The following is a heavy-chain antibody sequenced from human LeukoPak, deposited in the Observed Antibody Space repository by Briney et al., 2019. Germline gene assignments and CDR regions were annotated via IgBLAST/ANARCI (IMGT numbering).Heavy chain of an antibody. D-gene: IGHD3-22*01. Sequence: GGSLRLSCAASGFTFSTYAMNWVRQAPGKGPEWVSYISTSGTTIYYADSVNGRFTISRDNAKNSLYLQMNRLRVEDTAVYYCAREGYYSDSSGYYKKHDYWGQGTLVTVSS. CDR2: ISTSGTTI. J-gene: IGHJ4*02. CDR3: AREGYYSDSSGYYKKHDY. CDR1: GFTFSTYA. V-gene: IGHV3-48*01.